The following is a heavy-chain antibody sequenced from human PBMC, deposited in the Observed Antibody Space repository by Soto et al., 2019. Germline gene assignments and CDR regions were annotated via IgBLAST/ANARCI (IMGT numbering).Heavy chain of an antibody. D-gene: IGHD1-26*01. J-gene: IGHJ4*02. CDR2: ISAYNGNT. CDR3: ARDVGSYLSSSGAVFDS. CDR1: GYIFTSYG. Sequence: GASVKVSCKASGYIFTSYGISWVRQAPAQGLEWMGWISAYNGNTKYAQNLQGRVTLTTDTSTYTAYMELRSLQSDDTAVYYCARDVGSYLSSSGAVFDSWGQGALVTVSS. V-gene: IGHV1-18*01.